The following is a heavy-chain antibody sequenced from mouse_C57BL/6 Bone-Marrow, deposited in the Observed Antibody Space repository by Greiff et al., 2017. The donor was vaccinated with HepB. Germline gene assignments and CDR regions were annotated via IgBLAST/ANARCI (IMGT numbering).Heavy chain of an antibody. J-gene: IGHJ4*01. V-gene: IGHV1-55*01. CDR3: ARSAQATDYAMDY. CDR2: IYPGSGST. CDR1: GYTFTSYW. D-gene: IGHD3-2*02. Sequence: QLPGAELVKPGASVKMSCKASGYTFTSYWITWVKQRPGQGLEWIGDIYPGSGSTNYNEKFKSKATLTVDTSSSTAYMQLSSLTSEDSAVYYCARSAQATDYAMDYWGQGTSVTVSS.